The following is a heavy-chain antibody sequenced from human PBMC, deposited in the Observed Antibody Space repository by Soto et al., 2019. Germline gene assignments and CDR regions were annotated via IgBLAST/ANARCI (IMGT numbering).Heavy chain of an antibody. J-gene: IGHJ3*02. CDR2: VTYSGGH. CDR3: ARAAGYQLTGAFDI. CDR1: GVSISTYY. Sequence: QVQVQESGPGLVKPSETLSLTCTVSGVSISTYYCSWIRQPPGKGLEWIGYVTYSGGHTYNPSLKSRVTISVYTSKKFALNLTSVTAADTAVYYCARAAGYQLTGAFDIWCPGTMVTVSS. D-gene: IGHD2-2*01. V-gene: IGHV4-59*01.